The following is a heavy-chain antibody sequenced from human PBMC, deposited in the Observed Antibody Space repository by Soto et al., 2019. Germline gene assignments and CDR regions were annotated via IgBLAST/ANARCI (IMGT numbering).Heavy chain of an antibody. V-gene: IGHV1-69*01. CDR1: GGTFNSFG. D-gene: IGHD7-27*01. Sequence: QVHVVQSGAEVKKPGSSVKVTCKAFGGTFNSFGINWVRQAPGQGLEWMGGIIPVFGTTKYAQKFRDRVTIVADGSTSTSYIELSSVTSDDTAVYYCAIEVWGRGGYYLDSWGQGTLVTVSS. J-gene: IGHJ4*02. CDR3: AIEVWGRGGYYLDS. CDR2: IIPVFGTT.